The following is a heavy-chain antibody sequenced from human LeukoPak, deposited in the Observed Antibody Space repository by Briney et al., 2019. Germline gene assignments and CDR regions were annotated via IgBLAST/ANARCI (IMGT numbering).Heavy chain of an antibody. Sequence: GGSLRLSCAASGFTFSSYEMNWVRQAPGKGLEWVSYISSSGSTIYYADSVKGRFTISRDNAKNSLYLQMNSLRAEDTAVYYCARDQFPLPNYDILTGYPDAFDIWGQGTMVTVSS. CDR2: ISSSGSTI. V-gene: IGHV3-48*03. CDR3: ARDQFPLPNYDILTGYPDAFDI. D-gene: IGHD3-9*01. J-gene: IGHJ3*02. CDR1: GFTFSSYE.